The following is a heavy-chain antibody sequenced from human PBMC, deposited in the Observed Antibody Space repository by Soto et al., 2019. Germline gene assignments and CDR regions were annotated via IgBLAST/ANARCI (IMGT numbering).Heavy chain of an antibody. CDR1: GGTFSSHA. CDR2: IIPIFGTA. D-gene: IGHD5-18*01. V-gene: IGHV1-69*13. CDR3: AGGEYSYGVRDYNGMDV. J-gene: IGHJ6*02. Sequence: SVKVSCKASGGTFSSHAISWVRQAPGQGLEWMGGIIPIFGTANYAQKFQGRVTITADESTSTAYMELSSLRSEDTAVYYCAGGEYSYGVRDYNGMDVWGQGTTVTVS.